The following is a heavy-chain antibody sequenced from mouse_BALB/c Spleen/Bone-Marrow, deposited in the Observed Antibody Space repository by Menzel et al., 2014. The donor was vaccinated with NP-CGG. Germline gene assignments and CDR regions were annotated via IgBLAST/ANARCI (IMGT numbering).Heavy chain of an antibody. J-gene: IGHJ3*01. D-gene: IGHD2-3*01. Sequence: EVQGVESGGGLVQPGGSLRLSCATSGFTFTDYYMSWVRQPPGKALEWLGFIRNKPNGYTTEYSASVKGRFTISRDNSQSILYLQMNTLRAEDSATYYCAREEGLLRFAYWGQGTLVTVSA. V-gene: IGHV7-3*02. CDR3: AREEGLLRFAY. CDR1: GFTFTDYY. CDR2: IRNKPNGYTT.